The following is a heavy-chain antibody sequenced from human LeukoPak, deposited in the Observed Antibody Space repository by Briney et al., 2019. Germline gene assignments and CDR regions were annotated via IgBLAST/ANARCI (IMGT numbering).Heavy chain of an antibody. V-gene: IGHV3-23*01. Sequence: GGSLRLSCAASGFTFSSYAMSWVRQAPGKGLEWVSGISDSGGSTYYADPVKGRFTISRDNSKNTLYLQMNSLRADDTAVYYCAKDWDQLLYYFDYWGQGTLVTVSS. J-gene: IGHJ4*02. CDR2: ISDSGGST. CDR1: GFTFSSYA. D-gene: IGHD2-2*01. CDR3: AKDWDQLLYYFDY.